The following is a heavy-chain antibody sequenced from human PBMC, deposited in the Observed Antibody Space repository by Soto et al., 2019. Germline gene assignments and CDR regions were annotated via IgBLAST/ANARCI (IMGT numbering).Heavy chain of an antibody. CDR3: ASRMYYDFWSGNRGPDP. V-gene: IGHV4-30-4*01. Sequence: SETLSLTCSVSGGSVSSPDYYWGWIRQPPGKGLQWIGYIYYSGTTHYNPSLKTRLAISIDTSKNQFSLRLSSVTAADTAIYYCASRMYYDFWSGNRGPDPWGQGKLVTVSS. CDR2: IYYSGTT. CDR1: GGSVSSPDYY. D-gene: IGHD3-3*01. J-gene: IGHJ5*02.